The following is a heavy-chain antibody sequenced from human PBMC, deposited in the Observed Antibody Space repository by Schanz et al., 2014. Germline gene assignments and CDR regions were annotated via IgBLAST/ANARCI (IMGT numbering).Heavy chain of an antibody. CDR1: RFTFSNYA. J-gene: IGHJ5*01. CDR2: ISSSSDYI. CDR3: ARDRDAGGYDS. V-gene: IGHV3-21*01. Sequence: EVQLVESGGGLVQPGGSLRLSCAASRFTFSNYAMSWVRQAPGKGLGWVSFISSSSDYINYADSVKGRFTISRDNAKNSVYLQMHSLRAEDTALYYCARDRDAGGYDSWGQGTLVTVSS. D-gene: IGHD2-8*02.